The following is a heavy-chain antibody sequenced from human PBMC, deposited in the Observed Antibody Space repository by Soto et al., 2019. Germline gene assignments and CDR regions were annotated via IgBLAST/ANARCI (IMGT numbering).Heavy chain of an antibody. V-gene: IGHV3-30-3*01. J-gene: IGHJ4*02. CDR2: ISYDGSNK. D-gene: IGHD3-22*01. CDR3: ARDLSMIVVVISTGVLDY. Sequence: QVQLVESGGGVVQPGRSLRLSCAASGFTFSSYAMHWVRQAPGKGLEWVAVISYDGSNKYYADSVKGRFTISRDNSKNPLYLQMNSLRAEDTAVYYCARDLSMIVVVISTGVLDYWGQGTLVTVSS. CDR1: GFTFSSYA.